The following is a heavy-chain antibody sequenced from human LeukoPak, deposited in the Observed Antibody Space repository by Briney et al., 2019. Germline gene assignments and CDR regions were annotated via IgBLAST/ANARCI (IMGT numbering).Heavy chain of an antibody. CDR1: GFHVSTNY. Sequence: GGSLRLSCAASGFHVSTNYTSWVRQAAGRGLEWVSVVYIGGSKYYADSVKGRFTISRDDSKNTLSLQMNSLRVEDTAVYYCARGRFGEFHFDYWGQGALVTVSS. CDR2: VYIGGSK. D-gene: IGHD3-10*01. J-gene: IGHJ4*02. CDR3: ARGRFGEFHFDY. V-gene: IGHV3-53*01.